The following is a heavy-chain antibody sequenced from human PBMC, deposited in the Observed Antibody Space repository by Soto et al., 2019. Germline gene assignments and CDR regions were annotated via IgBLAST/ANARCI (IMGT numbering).Heavy chain of an antibody. CDR3: XMVXXXXXXSPQDV. Sequence: QVHLVQSGAEVKNPGASVKVSCKASGYSFTRYGIGWARQAPGQGLEWMGWINAYNGNTNYAQNLQGRLTLTTDTSTTTAYMELRSLRSNDTAIYXXXMVXXXXXXSPQDVWGQGTTVTVSS. CDR2: INAYNGNT. V-gene: IGHV1-18*01. CDR1: GYSFTRYG. D-gene: IGHD2-2*01. J-gene: IGHJ6*02.